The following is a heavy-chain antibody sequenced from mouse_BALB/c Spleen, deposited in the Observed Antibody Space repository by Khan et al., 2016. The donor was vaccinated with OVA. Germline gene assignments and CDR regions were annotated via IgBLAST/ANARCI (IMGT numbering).Heavy chain of an antibody. CDR2: ISPGSGDT. Sequence: QIQLVQSGAELARPGASVKLSCKASGYTFTDYYINWVKQRTGQGLEWIGEISPGSGDTYYNEKFKGKATLTADKSSTTAYMPLSSLTSEAAADYCWARRNYFGYTFAYWGQGTLVTVSA. V-gene: IGHV1-77*01. D-gene: IGHD1-2*01. J-gene: IGHJ3*01. CDR3: ARRNYFGYTFAY. CDR1: GYTFTDYY.